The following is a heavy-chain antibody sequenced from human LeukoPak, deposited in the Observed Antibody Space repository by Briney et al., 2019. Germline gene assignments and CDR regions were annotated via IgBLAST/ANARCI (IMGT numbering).Heavy chain of an antibody. D-gene: IGHD6-13*01. V-gene: IGHV3-21*06. CDR1: GFTFSSYA. CDR3: ARSGIGATEIDY. CDR2: ISGRGNYV. J-gene: IGHJ4*02. Sequence: GGSLRLSCAASGFTFSSYAMSWVRQAPGKGLEWLSYISGRGNYVDYAESLKGRITISRDNAKNSLYLQMSSLRAEDTAVYYCARSGIGATEIDYWGQGTLVTVSS.